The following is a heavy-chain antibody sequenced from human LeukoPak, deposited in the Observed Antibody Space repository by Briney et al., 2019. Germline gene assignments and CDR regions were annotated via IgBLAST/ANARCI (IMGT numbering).Heavy chain of an antibody. CDR3: AKALGYCSSTSCLSEGIIAAGFDY. CDR1: GFTFSSYA. J-gene: IGHJ4*02. V-gene: IGHV3-23*01. Sequence: PGGSLRLSCAASGFTFSSYAMSWVRQAPGKGLEWVSAISGSGGSTYYADSVKGRFTISRDNSKNTLYLQMNSLRAEDTAVYYCAKALGYCSSTSCLSEGIIAAGFDYWGQGTLVTVSS. D-gene: IGHD2-2*01. CDR2: ISGSGGST.